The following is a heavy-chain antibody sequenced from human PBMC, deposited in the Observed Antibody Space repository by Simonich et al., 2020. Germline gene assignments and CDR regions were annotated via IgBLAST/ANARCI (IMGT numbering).Heavy chain of an antibody. V-gene: IGHV1-2*06. D-gene: IGHD6-19*01. J-gene: IGHJ3*02. CDR1: GYTFTGYY. Sequence: QVQLVQSGAEVKKPVASVKVSCKASGYTFTGYYMHWGRQAPGQGLGGVGRFNPTGGGKNYEQRFQGRVTMTRDTSTSTAYMELSRLRSDDTAVYYCARELKGVPVGWGSQIDIWGQGTMVTVSS. CDR3: ARELKGVPVGWGSQIDI. CDR2: FNPTGGGK.